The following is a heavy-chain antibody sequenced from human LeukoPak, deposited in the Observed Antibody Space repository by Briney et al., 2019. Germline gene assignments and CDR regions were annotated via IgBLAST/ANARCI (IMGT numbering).Heavy chain of an antibody. V-gene: IGHV3-33*06. J-gene: IGHJ4*02. Sequence: GRSLRLSCAASGLTFSNHGMHWVRQAPGKGLEWVAFIWYDGSNKYYADSVKGRFTISRDNSKNTLYLQMNSLRVEDTAIYYCAKGQELDDGVFDSWGQGTLVTVSS. CDR3: AKGQELDDGVFDS. CDR2: IWYDGSNK. CDR1: GLTFSNHG. D-gene: IGHD1-1*01.